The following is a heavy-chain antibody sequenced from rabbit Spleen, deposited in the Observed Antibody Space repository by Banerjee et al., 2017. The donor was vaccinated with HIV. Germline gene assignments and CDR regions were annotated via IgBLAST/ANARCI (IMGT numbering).Heavy chain of an antibody. V-gene: IGHV1S40*01. CDR2: IYTGSGST. CDR3: ARDTGSSFSSYGMDL. D-gene: IGHD8-1*01. J-gene: IGHJ6*01. Sequence: QSLEESGGDLVKPGASLTLTCTASGFDLSSYYYICWVRQAPGKGLEWIACIYTGSGSTYYASWAKGRFTCSKTSSTTVTLQMTSLTVADTATYFCARDTGSSFSSYGMDLWGPGTLVTVS. CDR1: GFDLSSYYY.